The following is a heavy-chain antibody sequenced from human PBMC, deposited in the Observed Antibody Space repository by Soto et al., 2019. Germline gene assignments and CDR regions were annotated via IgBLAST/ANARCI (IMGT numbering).Heavy chain of an antibody. CDR1: GFTFSNYW. CDR2: INSDGSVS. J-gene: IGHJ6*03. CDR3: ARGDCVGGTCYSLAGSFYYYMDV. V-gene: IGHV3-74*01. D-gene: IGHD2-15*01. Sequence: EVQLLESVGGLVQPGGSLRLSCAASGFTFSNYWMYWVRQAPGKGLVWVSRINSDGSVSSYADSVKGRLTISRDNVKNTLYLQMDSLRAEDTAVYYCARGDCVGGTCYSLAGSFYYYMDVWGKGTTVTVFS.